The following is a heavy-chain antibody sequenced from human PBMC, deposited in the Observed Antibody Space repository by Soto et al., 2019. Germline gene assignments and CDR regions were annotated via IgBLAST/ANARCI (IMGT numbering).Heavy chain of an antibody. CDR1: GGSISSGDYY. D-gene: IGHD6-13*01. Sequence: QVQLQESGPGLVKPSQTLSLTCTVSGGSISSGDYYWSWVRQPPGKGLEWIGYIYYSGSTYYTPSLKTRVTLSVDTSKNQFSLKLSSVTAADTAVYYCARANAAAGGYYFDYWGQGTLVTVSS. J-gene: IGHJ4*02. CDR2: IYYSGST. CDR3: ARANAAAGGYYFDY. V-gene: IGHV4-30-4*01.